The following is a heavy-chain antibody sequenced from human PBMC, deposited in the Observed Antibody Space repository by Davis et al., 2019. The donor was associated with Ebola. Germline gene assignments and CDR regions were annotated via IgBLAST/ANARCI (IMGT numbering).Heavy chain of an antibody. D-gene: IGHD3-10*01. V-gene: IGHV3-15*01. CDR3: TTGWGLLWFRELSSY. J-gene: IGHJ4*02. CDR2: IKSKTDGGTT. CDR1: GFTFSNAW. Sequence: GGSLRLSCAASGFTFSNAWMSWVRQAPGKGLEWVGRIKSKTDGGTTDYAAPVKGRFTISRDDSKNTLYLQMNSLKTEDTAVYYCTTGWGLLWFRELSSYWGQGTLVTVSS.